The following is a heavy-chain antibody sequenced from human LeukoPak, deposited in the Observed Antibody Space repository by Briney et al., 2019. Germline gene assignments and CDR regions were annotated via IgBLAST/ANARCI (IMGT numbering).Heavy chain of an antibody. CDR2: IRGSGRIA. J-gene: IGHJ6*03. CDR3: AKRATVTTTYNYYYMDV. Sequence: GSLRLSCAASGFTFSSYAMSWVRQAPGKGLEWVSGIRGSGRIANLADSVQGRFTISRDNSKNTLYLQMNSLRAEDSAIYYCAKRATVTTTYNYYYMDVWGKGTTVIVSS. V-gene: IGHV3-23*01. CDR1: GFTFSSYA. D-gene: IGHD4-17*01.